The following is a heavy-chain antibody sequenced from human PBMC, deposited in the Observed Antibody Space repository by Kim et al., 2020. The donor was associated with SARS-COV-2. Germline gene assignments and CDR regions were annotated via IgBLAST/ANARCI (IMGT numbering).Heavy chain of an antibody. CDR3: ARLSGWLDNWFDP. D-gene: IGHD6-19*01. J-gene: IGHJ5*02. V-gene: IGHV4-4*02. Sequence: SETLSLTCAVSGGSISSSNWWSWVRQPPGKGLEWIGEIYHSGSTNYNPSLKSRVTISVDKSKNQFSLKLSSVTAADTAVYYCARLSGWLDNWFDPWGQGTLVTVSS. CDR1: GGSISSSNW. CDR2: IYHSGST.